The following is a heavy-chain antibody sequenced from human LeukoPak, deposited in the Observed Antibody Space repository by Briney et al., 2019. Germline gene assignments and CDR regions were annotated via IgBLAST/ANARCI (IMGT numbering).Heavy chain of an antibody. CDR2: IYSDGRT. Sequence: GGSLRLSCAASGFTISTDHMSWVRQAPGKGLEWVSIIYSDGRTYYADSVRGLFTISRDNSKNTLYLQMNNLRPEDTAVYYCASGGIKTFYSFDYWGQGTLVTVSS. D-gene: IGHD3-16*01. J-gene: IGHJ4*02. V-gene: IGHV3-66*02. CDR1: GFTISTDH. CDR3: ASGGIKTFYSFDY.